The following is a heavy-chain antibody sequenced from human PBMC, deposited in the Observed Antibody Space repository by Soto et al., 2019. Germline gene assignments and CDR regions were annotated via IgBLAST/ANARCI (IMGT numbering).Heavy chain of an antibody. J-gene: IGHJ4*02. CDR1: GFTFSSYG. D-gene: IGHD6-19*01. CDR3: AKDYDSGSFDY. V-gene: IGHV3-30*18. Sequence: QVRLVESGGGVVQPGRSLRLSCAASGFTFSSYGMHWVRQAPGKGLEWVAVISYDGSNKYYADSVKGRFTISRDNSKNTLYLQMNSLRAEDTAVYYCAKDYDSGSFDYWGQGTLVTVSS. CDR2: ISYDGSNK.